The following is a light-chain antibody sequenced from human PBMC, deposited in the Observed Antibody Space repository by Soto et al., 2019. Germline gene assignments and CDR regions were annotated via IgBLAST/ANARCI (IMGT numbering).Light chain of an antibody. V-gene: IGLV1-47*01. CDR3: AAWDDSLGVV. Sequence: QSVLTQAPSASGTPGQRVTISCSGSSSNIGSNYVYWYQQLPGTAPKLLIYRNNQRPSGVPDRFSGSKSGTSASLAISGRRSEYEADYYCAAWDDSLGVVFGGGTKLTVL. CDR1: SSNIGSNY. J-gene: IGLJ2*01. CDR2: RNN.